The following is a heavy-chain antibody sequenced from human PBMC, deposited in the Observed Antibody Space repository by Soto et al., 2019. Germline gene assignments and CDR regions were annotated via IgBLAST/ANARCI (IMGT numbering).Heavy chain of an antibody. D-gene: IGHD3-22*01. CDR1: GYTFTTYA. Sequence: QVQLVQSGAEVKKPGASVKVSCKASGYTFTTYAIHWVRQAPGQRPEWMGWINADNGHTRYSQKFQGRVTITRDTSATTAYMELSSLRSDDTAVYYWATDPHYYDTTGYCLDNWGQGTLVTVSS. CDR3: ATDPHYYDTTGYCLDN. J-gene: IGHJ4*02. V-gene: IGHV1-3*01. CDR2: INADNGHT.